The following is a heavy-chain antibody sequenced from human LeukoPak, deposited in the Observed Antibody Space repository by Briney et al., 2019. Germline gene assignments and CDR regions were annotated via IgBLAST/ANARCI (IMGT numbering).Heavy chain of an antibody. CDR2: IYTSGST. CDR1: GGSISSGSYD. CDR3: ARGAYDFWSGDASGAFDI. J-gene: IGHJ3*02. Sequence: PSKTLSLTCTVSGGSISSGSYDWSWIRQPAGKGLDWIGRIYTSGSTNYNPSLKSRVTISVDTSKNQFSLKLSPVTAADTGVYYCARGAYDFWSGDASGAFDIWGQGTMVTVSS. D-gene: IGHD3-3*01. V-gene: IGHV4-61*02.